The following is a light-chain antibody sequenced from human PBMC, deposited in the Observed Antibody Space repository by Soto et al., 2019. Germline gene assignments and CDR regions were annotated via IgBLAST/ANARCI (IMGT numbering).Light chain of an antibody. CDR2: GAS. Sequence: EIVMTQSPATLSVSPGERATLSCRASQSVSSNLAWYQQKPGQAPRLLIYGASTRATGVPTRFSGSGSGTQFTLTVSSLQSEDFAVYYCQQYHNWWTFAQGTKVEIK. CDR1: QSVSSN. V-gene: IGKV3-15*01. J-gene: IGKJ1*01. CDR3: QQYHNWWT.